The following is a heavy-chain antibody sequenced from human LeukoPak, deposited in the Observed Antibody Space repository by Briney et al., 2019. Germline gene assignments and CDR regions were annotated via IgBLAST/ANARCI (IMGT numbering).Heavy chain of an antibody. D-gene: IGHD4/OR15-4a*01. J-gene: IGHJ4*02. Sequence: GGSLRLSCVASGFNFGNYWMSWVRQAPVEGLEWVANIKQDGSEKYYVDSVEGRFTISRDNAKNSLFLQMNSLRAEDTAVYYCAREDSGEPFDYWGQGTLVTVSS. CDR1: GFNFGNYW. V-gene: IGHV3-7*01. CDR2: IKQDGSEK. CDR3: AREDSGEPFDY.